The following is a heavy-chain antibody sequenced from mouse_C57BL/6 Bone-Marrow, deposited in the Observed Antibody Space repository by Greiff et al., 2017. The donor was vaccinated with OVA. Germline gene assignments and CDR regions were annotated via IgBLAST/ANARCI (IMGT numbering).Heavy chain of an antibody. CDR2: IYPGSGST. V-gene: IGHV1-55*01. D-gene: IGHD6-5*01. Sequence: QVQLQQPGAELVKPGASVKMSCKASGYTFTSYWITWVKQRPGQGLEWIGDIYPGSGSTNYNEKFKSKATLTVDTSSSTAYMQLSSLTSEDSAVYFCARSPIHPPYYDAMDYWGQGTSVTVSS. J-gene: IGHJ4*01. CDR1: GYTFTSYW. CDR3: ARSPIHPPYYDAMDY.